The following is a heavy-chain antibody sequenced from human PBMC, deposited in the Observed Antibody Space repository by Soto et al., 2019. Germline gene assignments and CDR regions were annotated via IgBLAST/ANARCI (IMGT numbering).Heavy chain of an antibody. J-gene: IGHJ4*02. V-gene: IGHV4-34*01. CDR1: GGSFSGYY. CDR2: INHSGST. D-gene: IGHD3-10*01. CDR3: ARERFPRRYYDY. Sequence: SETLSLTCAVYGGSFSGYYWSWIRQPPGKGLEWIGEINHSGSTNYNPSLKSRVTISVDTSKNQFSLKLSSVTAADTAVYYCARERFPRRYYDYWGQGTLVTVSS.